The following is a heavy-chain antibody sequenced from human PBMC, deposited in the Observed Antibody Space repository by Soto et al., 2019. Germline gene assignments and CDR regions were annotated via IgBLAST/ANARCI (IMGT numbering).Heavy chain of an antibody. CDR3: ARGPYDSSGYYQYYFDY. CDR2: ISSSSSYI. D-gene: IGHD3-22*01. Sequence: PGGSLRLSCAASGFTFSGYSMNWVRQAPGKGLEWVSSISSSSSYIYYADSVKGRFTISRDNAKNSLYLQMNSLRAEDTAVYYCARGPYDSSGYYQYYFDYWGQGTLVTVSS. CDR1: GFTFSGYS. J-gene: IGHJ4*02. V-gene: IGHV3-21*01.